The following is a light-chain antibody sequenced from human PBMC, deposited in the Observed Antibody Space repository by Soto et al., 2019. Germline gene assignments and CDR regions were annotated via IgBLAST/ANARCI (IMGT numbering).Light chain of an antibody. CDR1: RSNIGTNS. J-gene: IGLJ3*02. CDR2: RHD. CDR3: CSYERSGAWV. V-gene: IGLV1-44*01. Sequence: QLVLTQPPSASATPGQRVIISCSGSRSNIGTNSVSWYQQVPGMAPKLLIYRHDQRPSGVPDRVSGSKSGTAASLAISAVQSEDEADYYCCSYERSGAWVFGGGTKVTVL.